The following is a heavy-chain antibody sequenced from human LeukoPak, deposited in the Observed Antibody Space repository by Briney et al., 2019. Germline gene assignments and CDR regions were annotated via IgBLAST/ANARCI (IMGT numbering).Heavy chain of an antibody. D-gene: IGHD3-10*01. CDR1: GFTFSSYA. J-gene: IGHJ4*02. CDR3: ARDRGSGSYYNAPYYFDY. V-gene: IGHV3-30-3*01. Sequence: GGSLRLSCAASGFTFSSYAMYWVCQAPGKGLEWVAVISYDGSNKYYADSVKGRFTISRDNSKTTLYLQMNSLRAEDTAVYYCARDRGSGSYYNAPYYFDYWGQGTLVTVSS. CDR2: ISYDGSNK.